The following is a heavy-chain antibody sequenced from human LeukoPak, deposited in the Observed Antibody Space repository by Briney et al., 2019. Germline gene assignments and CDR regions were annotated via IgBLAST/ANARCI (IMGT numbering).Heavy chain of an antibody. CDR1: GGSISSYY. CDR2: ISDSGST. CDR3: ARHIVVVSANRHDYYYYGLDV. J-gene: IGHJ6*02. D-gene: IGHD2-2*01. Sequence: SETLSLTCTVSGGSISSYYWSWIRQPPGKGLEWIGYISDSGSTKYNPSLKSRVTISGDTSKKQFSLKLSSVTAADTAVYCCARHIVVVSANRHDYYYYGLDVWGQGTTVTVSS. V-gene: IGHV4-59*08.